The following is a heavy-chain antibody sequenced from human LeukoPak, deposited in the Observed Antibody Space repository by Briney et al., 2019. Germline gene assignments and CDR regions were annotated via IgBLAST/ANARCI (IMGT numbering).Heavy chain of an antibody. D-gene: IGHD1-1*01. CDR1: GYTFTSYY. CDR3: ARDRGLNWLDY. Sequence: ASVKVSCKAAGYTFTSYYMHWVRQAPGQGLEWMGIINPSGGSTSYAQKFQGRVTMTRDMSTGTVYMELGSLRSEDTAVYYCARDRGLNWLDYWGQGTLVTVSS. CDR2: INPSGGST. V-gene: IGHV1-46*01. J-gene: IGHJ4*02.